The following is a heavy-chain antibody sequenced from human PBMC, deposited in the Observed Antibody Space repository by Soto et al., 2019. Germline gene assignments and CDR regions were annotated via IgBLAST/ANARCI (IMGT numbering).Heavy chain of an antibody. Sequence: SETLSLTCAVYGGSFSGYYWSWIRQPPGKGLEWIGEINHSGSTNYNPSLKSRVTISVDTSKNQFSLKLSSVTAADTAVYYCASASGSLYYYGMDVWGQGTTVT. CDR1: GGSFSGYY. J-gene: IGHJ6*02. CDR3: ASASGSLYYYGMDV. CDR2: INHSGST. D-gene: IGHD3-10*01. V-gene: IGHV4-34*01.